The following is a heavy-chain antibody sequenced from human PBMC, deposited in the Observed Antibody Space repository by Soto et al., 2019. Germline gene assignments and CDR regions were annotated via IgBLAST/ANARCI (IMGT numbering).Heavy chain of an antibody. CDR2: ISGSGGST. V-gene: IGHV3-23*01. D-gene: IGHD3-10*01. J-gene: IGHJ4*02. Sequence: EVQLLESGGGLVQPGGSLRPSCAASGFTFSSYAMSWVRQAPGKGLEWVSAISGSGGSTYYADSVKGRFTISRDNSKNTLYLQMNSLRAEDTAVYYCAKDPREGLRHYYGSGSWGYWGQGTLVTVSS. CDR1: GFTFSSYA. CDR3: AKDPREGLRHYYGSGSWGY.